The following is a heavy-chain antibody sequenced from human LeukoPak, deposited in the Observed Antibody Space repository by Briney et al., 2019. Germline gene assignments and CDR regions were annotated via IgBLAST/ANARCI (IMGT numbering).Heavy chain of an antibody. CDR2: ISSSSSTI. J-gene: IGHJ4*02. D-gene: IGHD3-22*01. CDR3: ARTLMVVVTDVGFDY. CDR1: GFTFSSYS. V-gene: IGHV3-48*01. Sequence: GGSLRLSCAASGFTFSSYSMNWVRQAPGKGLEWVSYISSSSSTIYYADSVKGRFTISRDNAKNSLYLQMNSLRAEDTAVYYCARTLMVVVTDVGFDYWGQGTLVTVSS.